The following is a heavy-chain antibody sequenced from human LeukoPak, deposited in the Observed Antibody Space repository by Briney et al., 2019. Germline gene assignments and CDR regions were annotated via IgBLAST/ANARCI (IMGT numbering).Heavy chain of an antibody. Sequence: PGGSLRLSCAASGFTFSSYEMTWVRQAPGKGLEWVSYISSSGSTIYYADSVKGRFTISRDNAKNSLYLQMNSLRAEDTAVYYCATYYYDSSGYYYRGVFDYWGQGTLVTVSS. CDR3: ATYYYDSSGYYYRGVFDY. V-gene: IGHV3-48*03. CDR1: GFTFSSYE. J-gene: IGHJ4*02. CDR2: ISSSGSTI. D-gene: IGHD3-22*01.